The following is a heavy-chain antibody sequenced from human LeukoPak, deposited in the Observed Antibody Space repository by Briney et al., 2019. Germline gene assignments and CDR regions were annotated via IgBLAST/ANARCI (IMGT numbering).Heavy chain of an antibody. CDR2: MWYDGSNK. D-gene: IGHD2-2*01. CDR3: ARDQGCTSTDCYSLFFHY. CDR1: GFTFSTYG. Sequence: GKSLRLSCAASGFTFSTYGMHWVRQAPGKGLEWVALMWYDGSNKYYADSVKDRFTISRDNYKNTLYLQMNSLRAEDTAVYYCARDQGCTSTDCYSLFFHYWGQGTLVTVSS. J-gene: IGHJ4*02. V-gene: IGHV3-33*01.